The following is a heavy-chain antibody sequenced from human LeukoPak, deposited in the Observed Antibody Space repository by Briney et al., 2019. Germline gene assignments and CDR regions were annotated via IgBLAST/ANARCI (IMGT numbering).Heavy chain of an antibody. Sequence: ASVTVSCKVSGYTFTDYYLHWVRHAPGQGLEWMGWLNPNSGGTNFAQNFQGRVTMTRDTSITTAYMELSTLRSDCTAVYYCARYCPTSCNAGDTFDIWGQGTVVTVSS. CDR2: LNPNSGGT. J-gene: IGHJ3*02. CDR1: GYTFTDYY. D-gene: IGHD2/OR15-2a*01. CDR3: ARYCPTSCNAGDTFDI. V-gene: IGHV1-2*02.